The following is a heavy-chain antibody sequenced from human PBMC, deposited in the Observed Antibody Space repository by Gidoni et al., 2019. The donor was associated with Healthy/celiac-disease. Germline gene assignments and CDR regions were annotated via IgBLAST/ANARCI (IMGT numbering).Heavy chain of an antibody. CDR3: AKGFHITMIVVVTPNDY. D-gene: IGHD3-22*01. CDR2: ISGSGGST. V-gene: IGHV3-23*01. Sequence: EVQLLESGGGLVQPGGSLRLSCAASGFTFSSYAMSWVRQAPGKGLEWVSAISGSGGSTYYADSVKGRFTISRDNSKNTLYLQMNSLRAEDTAVYYCAKGFHITMIVVVTPNDYWGQGTLVTVSS. CDR1: GFTFSSYA. J-gene: IGHJ4*02.